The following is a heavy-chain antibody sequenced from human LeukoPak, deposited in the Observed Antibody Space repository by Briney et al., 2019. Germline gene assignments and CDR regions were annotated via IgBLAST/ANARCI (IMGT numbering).Heavy chain of an antibody. J-gene: IGHJ6*02. CDR3: ARARGHTRGYGSGSYYPRDYYYYGMDV. CDR2: INHSGST. V-gene: IGHV4-34*01. CDR1: GGSFSGYY. D-gene: IGHD3-10*01. Sequence: PSETLSLTCTVYGGSFSGYYWSWIRQPPGKGLEWIGEINHSGSTNYNPSLKSRVTISVDTSKNQFSLKLSSVTAADTAVYYCARARGHTRGYGSGSYYPRDYYYYGMDVWGQGTTVTVSS.